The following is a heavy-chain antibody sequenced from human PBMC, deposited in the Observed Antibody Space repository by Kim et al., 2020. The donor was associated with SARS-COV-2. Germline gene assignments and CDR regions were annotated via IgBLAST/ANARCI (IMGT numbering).Heavy chain of an antibody. CDR3: ARLEYDPAEDRPYYYYGMDV. J-gene: IGHJ6*02. Sequence: SVKVSCKASGGTFSSYAISWVRQAPGQGLEWMGGIIPIFGTANYAQKFQGRVTITADESTSTAYMELSSLRSEDTAVYYCARLEYDPAEDRPYYYYGMDVWGQGTTVTVSS. CDR2: IIPIFGTA. D-gene: IGHD3-3*01. V-gene: IGHV1-69*13. CDR1: GGTFSSYA.